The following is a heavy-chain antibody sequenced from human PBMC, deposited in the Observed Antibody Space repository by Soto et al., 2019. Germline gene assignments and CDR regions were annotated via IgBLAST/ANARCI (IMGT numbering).Heavy chain of an antibody. J-gene: IGHJ1*01. V-gene: IGHV3-48*02. D-gene: IGHD4-17*01. Sequence: EVQLVESGGGLVQPGGSLRLSCAASGFMFSSYSMNWVRQPPGKGLEWVPYISSSGNRIQYADSAEGRFTISRDNAKRSLYLQMNSLRDEDTAMYYCARVTASGEYASADFQDWGQGTLVAVSS. CDR2: ISSSGNRI. CDR1: GFMFSSYS. CDR3: ARVTASGEYASADFQD.